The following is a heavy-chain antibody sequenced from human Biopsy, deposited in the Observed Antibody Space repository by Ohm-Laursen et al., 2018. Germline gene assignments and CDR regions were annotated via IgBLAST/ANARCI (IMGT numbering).Heavy chain of an antibody. J-gene: IGHJ2*01. D-gene: IGHD3-22*01. CDR1: GGSMTGYE. Sequence: SDTLSLTCGVSGGSMTGYEWSWIRQPPGKGLEWIGYVSYTGSTDYNPSLQSRVTISVDTSKNHFSLRLRSVTPADTAMYYCARDRGFYSDRTVPGYFDLWGRGTLVTVSS. CDR2: VSYTGST. CDR3: ARDRGFYSDRTVPGYFDL. V-gene: IGHV4-59*01.